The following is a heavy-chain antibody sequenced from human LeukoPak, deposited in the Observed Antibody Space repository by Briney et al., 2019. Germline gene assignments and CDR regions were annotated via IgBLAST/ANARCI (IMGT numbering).Heavy chain of an antibody. D-gene: IGHD2-21*02. CDR3: AREGDGNWFDP. CDR2: INPNSGGT. Sequence: ASVKVSCKASGYTFTNHGISWVRQAPGQGLEWMGWINPNSGGTNYAQKFQGWVTMTRDTSISTAYMELSRLRSDDTAVYYCAREGDGNWFDPWGQGTLVTVSS. CDR1: GYTFTNHG. V-gene: IGHV1-2*04. J-gene: IGHJ5*02.